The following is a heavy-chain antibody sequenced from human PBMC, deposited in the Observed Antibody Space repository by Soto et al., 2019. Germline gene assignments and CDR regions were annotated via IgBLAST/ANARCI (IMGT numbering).Heavy chain of an antibody. CDR3: AREPYLPMARNDF. Sequence: SDTLSLTCPVSGGSISSADFFWTWLRQPPGKGLEWLGYIYYSGTTYYNPSLMGRLIISIDTSRNQFSLSLNSVTAADTAVYFCAREPYLPMARNDFWGQGAQVTVSS. V-gene: IGHV4-30-4*02. D-gene: IGHD3-10*01. J-gene: IGHJ4*02. CDR1: GGSISSADFF. CDR2: IYYSGTT.